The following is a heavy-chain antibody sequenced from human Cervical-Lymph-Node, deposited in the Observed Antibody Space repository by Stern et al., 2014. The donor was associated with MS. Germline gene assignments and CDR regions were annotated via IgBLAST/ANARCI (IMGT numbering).Heavy chain of an antibody. Sequence: DQLVESGAEVKKPGSSVKVSCKASGGTFSSYAISWVRQAPGQGLEWMGGINPIFGRANYAKKFEGRVTINGDESMRKAYMELSSLRSEDTAVYYCARGELKEGLVRGMDVWGQGTTVTVSS. CDR1: GGTFSSYA. CDR3: ARGELKEGLVRGMDV. J-gene: IGHJ6*02. D-gene: IGHD1-26*01. V-gene: IGHV1-69*01. CDR2: INPIFGRA.